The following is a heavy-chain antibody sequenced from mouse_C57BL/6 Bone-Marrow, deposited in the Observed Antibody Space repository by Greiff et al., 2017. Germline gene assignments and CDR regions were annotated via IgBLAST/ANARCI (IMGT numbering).Heavy chain of an antibody. Sequence: EVHLVESGGDLVKPGGSLKLSCAASGFTFSSYGMSWVRQTPDKRLEWVATISSGGSYTYYPDIVKGRFTISRDNAKNTLYLQMSSLKSEDTAMYYCARHGGYYVYYFDYWGQGTTLTVSS. CDR2: ISSGGSYT. CDR1: GFTFSSYG. J-gene: IGHJ2*01. CDR3: ARHGGYYVYYFDY. V-gene: IGHV5-6*01. D-gene: IGHD2-3*01.